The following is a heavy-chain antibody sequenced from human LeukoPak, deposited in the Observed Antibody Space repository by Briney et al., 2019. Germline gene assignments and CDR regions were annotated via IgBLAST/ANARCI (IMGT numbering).Heavy chain of an antibody. CDR2: ITPMFGTA. CDR1: VGTFSSYD. J-gene: IGHJ4*02. CDR3: ARGWLAEATVVTPYNY. Sequence: ASVKVSCKASVGTFSSYDISWVRQAPGQGLEWMGGITPMFGTANHAQKFQGRVTITAVESMSTVYMELSSLRFEDTAVYYCARGWLAEATVVTPYNYWGQGTLVTVSS. V-gene: IGHV1-69*13. D-gene: IGHD4-23*01.